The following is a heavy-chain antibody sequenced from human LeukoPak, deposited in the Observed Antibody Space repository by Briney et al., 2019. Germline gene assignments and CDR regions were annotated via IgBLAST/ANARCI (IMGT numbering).Heavy chain of an antibody. V-gene: IGHV3-23*01. CDR3: AKDLVSGSEGYYFDY. Sequence: GGSLRLSCAASGFTFSSYAMNWVRQAPGKGLEWVSTISGSGGSTYYADSVKGRFTISRDNSKNTLYLQMNSLRAEDTAVYYCAKDLVSGSEGYYFDYWGQGTLVTVSS. CDR1: GFTFSSYA. J-gene: IGHJ4*02. CDR2: ISGSGGST. D-gene: IGHD3-10*01.